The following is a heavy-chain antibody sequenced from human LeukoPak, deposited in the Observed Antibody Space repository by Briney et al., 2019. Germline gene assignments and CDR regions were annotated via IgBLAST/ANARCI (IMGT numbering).Heavy chain of an antibody. CDR3: ASPEGAYYYDSSGYYFPFDI. V-gene: IGHV4-34*01. Sequence: SETLSLTCAVYGGSFSGYYWSWIRQPPGKGLEWIGSIYYSGSTYYNPSLKSRVTISVDTSKNQFSLKLSSVTAADTAVYYCASPEGAYYYDSSGYYFPFDIWGQGTMVTVSS. D-gene: IGHD3-22*01. CDR1: GGSFSGYY. J-gene: IGHJ3*02. CDR2: IYYSGST.